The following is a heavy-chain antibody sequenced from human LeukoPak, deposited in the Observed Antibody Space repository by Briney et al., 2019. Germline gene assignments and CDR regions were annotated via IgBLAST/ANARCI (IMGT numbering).Heavy chain of an antibody. J-gene: IGHJ4*02. CDR3: ARGQSIAAANYFDY. CDR2: IIPIFGTA. Sequence: SVKVSCKASGGTFSSYAISWVRQAPGQGLEWMGGIIPIFGTANYARKFQGRVTITTDESASTAYMELSSLRSEDTAVYYCARGQSIAAANYFDYWGQGTLVTVSS. V-gene: IGHV1-69*05. D-gene: IGHD6-13*01. CDR1: GGTFSSYA.